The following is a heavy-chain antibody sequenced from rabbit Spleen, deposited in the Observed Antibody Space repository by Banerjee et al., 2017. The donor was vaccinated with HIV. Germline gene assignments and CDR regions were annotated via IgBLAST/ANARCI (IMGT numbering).Heavy chain of an antibody. Sequence: QSLEESGGGLVQPEGSLTLTCTASGFSFSSNYYMCWVRQAPGKGLEWIACIDTGSSGFTYFATWAKGRFTCSKASSTTVTLQMTSLTAADTATYFCARDSASSFSSYGMDLWGPGTLVTVS. V-gene: IGHV1S40*01. J-gene: IGHJ6*01. D-gene: IGHD8-1*01. CDR1: GFSFSSNYY. CDR3: ARDSASSFSSYGMDL. CDR2: IDTGSSGFT.